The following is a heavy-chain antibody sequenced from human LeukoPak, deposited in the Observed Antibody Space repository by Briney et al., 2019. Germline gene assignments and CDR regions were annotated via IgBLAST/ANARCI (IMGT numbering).Heavy chain of an antibody. CDR2: IIADGSST. CDR1: GFTFRNYW. D-gene: IGHD1/OR15-1a*01. Sequence: PGGSLRLSCAASGFTFRNYWMEWVRQGPGKGLVWVSRIIADGSSTAYADFGKGRFTISRDNTKNTLYLQMNSLRDEDTAVYYCARLGGNTALDIWGQGTMVTVSS. CDR3: ARLGGNTALDI. V-gene: IGHV3-74*01. J-gene: IGHJ3*02.